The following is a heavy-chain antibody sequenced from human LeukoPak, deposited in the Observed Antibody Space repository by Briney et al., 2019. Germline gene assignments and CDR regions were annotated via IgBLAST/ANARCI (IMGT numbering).Heavy chain of an antibody. V-gene: IGHV3-74*01. CDR2: SNSDGSST. CDR1: GFTFNRHW. Sequence: GGSLRLSCAASGFTFNRHWMHWVRQAPGKGLVWVSRSNSDGSSTVYADSVKGRFTISRDNAKNTLYLQMNSLRAEDTAVYYCARGAGIYYTTGWTGWFDPWGQGTLVTVSS. CDR3: ARGAGIYYTTGWTGWFDP. J-gene: IGHJ5*02. D-gene: IGHD6-19*01.